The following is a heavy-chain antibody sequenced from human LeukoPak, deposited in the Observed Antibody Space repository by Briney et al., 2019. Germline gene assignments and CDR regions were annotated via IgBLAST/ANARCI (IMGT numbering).Heavy chain of an antibody. CDR1: GFTFDDYA. Sequence: GGSLRLSCAASGFTFDDYAMHWVRQAPGKGLEWVAVIWYDGSNKYYADSVKGRFTISRDNSKNTLYLQMNSLRAEDTAVYYCARDGGPMVRGVMLYYGMDVWGQGTTVTVSS. CDR2: IWYDGSNK. CDR3: ARDGGPMVRGVMLYYGMDV. J-gene: IGHJ6*02. D-gene: IGHD3-10*01. V-gene: IGHV3-33*08.